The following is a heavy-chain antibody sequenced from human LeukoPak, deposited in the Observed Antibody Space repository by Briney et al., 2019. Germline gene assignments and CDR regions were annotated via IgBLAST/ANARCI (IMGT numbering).Heavy chain of an antibody. Sequence: GGSLRLSCAASGFTFSSYAMSWVRQAPGKGLEWVSAISGSGGSTYYADSVKGRFTISRDNSKNTLYLQMNSLRAEDTAVYYCAMNPRGYCSGGSCYSDHWGQGTLVTVSS. CDR1: GFTFSSYA. D-gene: IGHD2-15*01. J-gene: IGHJ4*02. CDR2: ISGSGGST. CDR3: AMNPRGYCSGGSCYSDH. V-gene: IGHV3-23*01.